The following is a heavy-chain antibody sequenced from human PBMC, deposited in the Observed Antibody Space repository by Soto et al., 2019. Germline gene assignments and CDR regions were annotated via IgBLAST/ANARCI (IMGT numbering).Heavy chain of an antibody. CDR3: AREYYSGSGPWY. CDR1: GYTFTSYG. Sequence: QVQLLQSGAEVKKPGASVKVSCKASGYTFTSYGISWVRQAPGQGLQWLGWISAYNGNTNDAQKLHGRVTMTTDTSTSTAYMELRRLRSDDTAVYYCAREYYSGSGPWYWGQGTKVTVSA. V-gene: IGHV1-18*01. J-gene: IGHJ4*02. D-gene: IGHD3-10*01. CDR2: ISAYNGNT.